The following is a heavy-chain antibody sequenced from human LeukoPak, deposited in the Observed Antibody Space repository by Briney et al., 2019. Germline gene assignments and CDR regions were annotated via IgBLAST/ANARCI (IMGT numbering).Heavy chain of an antibody. Sequence: PGGSLRLSCAASGFTLSDQYMDWVRQAPGKGLEWVGRTRNKANSYTTEYAASVRGRFSISRDDSKNSLYLQMNSLKTEDAAVYYCVRRTYAAFDIWGQRTMVTVFS. CDR1: GFTLSDQY. V-gene: IGHV3-72*01. D-gene: IGHD2-8*01. J-gene: IGHJ3*02. CDR2: TRNKANSYTT. CDR3: VRRTYAAFDI.